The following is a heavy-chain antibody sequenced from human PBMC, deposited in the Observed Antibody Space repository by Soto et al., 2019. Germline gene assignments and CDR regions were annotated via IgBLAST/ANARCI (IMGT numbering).Heavy chain of an antibody. V-gene: IGHV3-30-3*01. Sequence: GGSLRLSCAASGFTFSSYAMHWVRQAPGKGLEWVAVISYDGSNKYYADSVKGRFTISRDNSKNTLYLQMNSLRAEDTAVYYCAREGWYYFDYWGQGTLVTVSS. CDR3: AREGWYYFDY. J-gene: IGHJ4*02. CDR1: GFTFSSYA. CDR2: ISYDGSNK. D-gene: IGHD6-19*01.